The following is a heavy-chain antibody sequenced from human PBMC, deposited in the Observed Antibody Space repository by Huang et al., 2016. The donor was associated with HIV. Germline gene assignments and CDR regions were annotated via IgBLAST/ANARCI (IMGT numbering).Heavy chain of an antibody. J-gene: IGHJ4*02. V-gene: IGHV3-74*01. CDR3: ARDPRIQSWLNFFDY. D-gene: IGHD3-22*01. CDR1: GFSISSYW. CDR2: INSDGSST. Sequence: EVQLVESGGGLVQPGGSLRLSCAASGFSISSYWMHWVRQAPGQGLGGFSSINSDGSSTSYADSGKGLFTISRDNAKNTLYLQMNSRRAEDTAVDYCARDPRIQSWLNFFDYWGQGTLVSVSS.